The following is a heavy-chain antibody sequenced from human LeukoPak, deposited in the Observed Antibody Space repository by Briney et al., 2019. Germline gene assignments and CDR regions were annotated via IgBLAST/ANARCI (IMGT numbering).Heavy chain of an antibody. D-gene: IGHD3-22*01. CDR2: IYYSGST. CDR1: GGSISSGDYY. J-gene: IGHJ4*02. CDR3: ARDPGYYDSSGYVD. V-gene: IGHV4-30-4*01. Sequence: SHTLSLTCTVSGGSISSGDYYWSWIRQPPGKGLEWIGYIYYSGSTYYNPSLKSRVTISVDTSKNQFSLKLSSVTAADTAVYYCARDPGYYDSSGYVDWGQGTLVTVSS.